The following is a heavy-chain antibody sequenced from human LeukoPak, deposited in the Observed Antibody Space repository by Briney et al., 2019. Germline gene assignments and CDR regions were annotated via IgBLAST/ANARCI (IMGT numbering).Heavy chain of an antibody. CDR2: IRYDGSNK. Sequence: GGSLRLSCAASGLSFSSYGMHWVRQAPGKGLEWVAFIRYDGSNKYYADSVKGRFTISRDNSKNTLYLQMNSLRAEDTAVFYCAKPNTGTYGNWFDPWGQGTLVTVSS. J-gene: IGHJ5*02. CDR3: AKPNTGTYGNWFDP. V-gene: IGHV3-30*02. CDR1: GLSFSSYG. D-gene: IGHD4-17*01.